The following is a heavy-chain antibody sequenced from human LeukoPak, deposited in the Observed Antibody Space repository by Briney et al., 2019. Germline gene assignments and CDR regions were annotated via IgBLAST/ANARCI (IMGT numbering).Heavy chain of an antibody. V-gene: IGHV4-59*01. J-gene: IGHJ1*01. CDR3: ASMTYYYGSGSYSD. Sequence: LETLSVTCTVSGGSISRYYWSWIRQPPGKGLEWIGYIYYSGSTNYNPSLKSRVTISVDTSKNQFSLKLSSVTAADTAVYYCASMTYYYGSGSYSDWGQGTLVTVSS. CDR2: IYYSGST. CDR1: GGSISRYY. D-gene: IGHD3-10*01.